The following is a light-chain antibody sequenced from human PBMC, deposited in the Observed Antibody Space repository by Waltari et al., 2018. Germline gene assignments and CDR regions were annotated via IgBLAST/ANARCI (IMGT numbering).Light chain of an antibody. CDR1: SSDIGNYNY. CDR2: DVF. J-gene: IGLJ1*01. V-gene: IGLV2-8*01. CDR3: SSYGGNNNYV. Sequence: QSALTQPPSASGSPGQSVTISCTGTSSDIGNYNYVSWFQQPPGKAPKLIIYDVFERPSGVPDRFSGSKSGNTASLTVSGLQAEDEADYYCSSYGGNNNYVFGTGTQVTV.